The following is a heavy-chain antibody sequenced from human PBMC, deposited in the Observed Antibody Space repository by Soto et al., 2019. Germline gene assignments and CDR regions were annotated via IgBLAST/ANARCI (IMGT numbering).Heavy chain of an antibody. CDR3: ARHYSAMGV. Sequence: EVQLVETGGDLIQPGGSLRLSCAASGFTVSSDSMTWVRQAPGKGLEWISIIYSENDTDYADSVQGRFSISRDTSKNILYLQINSLRAEDTAEYYCARHYSAMGVWGQGTTVTVSS. CDR2: IYSENDT. CDR1: GFTVSSDS. J-gene: IGHJ6*02. V-gene: IGHV3-53*02.